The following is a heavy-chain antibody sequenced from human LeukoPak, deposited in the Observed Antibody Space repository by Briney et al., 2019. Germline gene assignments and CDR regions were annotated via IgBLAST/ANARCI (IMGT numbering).Heavy chain of an antibody. CDR1: GVSISSSNSY. Sequence: SETLSLTCSVSGVSISSSNSYWGWIRQPPGKGLEWIGSIYYTGNTYYNPSLKSRVTISVDTSKNQFSLKLSSVTAADTAVYYCARRDYDIFLIDNWFGPWGQGTLVTVSS. D-gene: IGHD3-9*01. CDR2: IYYTGNT. V-gene: IGHV4-39*01. J-gene: IGHJ5*02. CDR3: ARRDYDIFLIDNWFGP.